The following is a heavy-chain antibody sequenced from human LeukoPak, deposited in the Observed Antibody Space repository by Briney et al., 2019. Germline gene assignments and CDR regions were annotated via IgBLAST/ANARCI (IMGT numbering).Heavy chain of an antibody. CDR3: AKNLLGSGPFSWYFDL. J-gene: IGHJ2*01. CDR1: GFTFSTYH. D-gene: IGHD1-26*01. CDR2: ISNTGSTI. Sequence: GGSLRLSCAASGFTFSTYHMNWVRQSPGKGLEWISYISNTGSTIYYADSVKGRFTISRDNPKNTLYLEMNSLRAEDTAVYYCAKNLLGSGPFSWYFDLWGRGTLVTVSS. V-gene: IGHV3-48*01.